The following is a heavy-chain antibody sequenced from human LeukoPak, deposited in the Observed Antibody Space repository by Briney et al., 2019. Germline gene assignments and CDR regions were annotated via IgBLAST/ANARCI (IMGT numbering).Heavy chain of an antibody. CDR3: ARNIYDILTGSYYYYMDV. CDR1: GITFSSYA. D-gene: IGHD3-9*01. CDR2: ISYDGSNK. Sequence: GRSLRLSCAASGITFSSYAMHWVRQAPGKGLEWVAVISYDGSNKYYADSVKGRFTISRDNSKNTLYLQMNSLRAEDTAVYYCARNIYDILTGSYYYYMDVWGKGTTVTISS. J-gene: IGHJ6*03. V-gene: IGHV3-30*14.